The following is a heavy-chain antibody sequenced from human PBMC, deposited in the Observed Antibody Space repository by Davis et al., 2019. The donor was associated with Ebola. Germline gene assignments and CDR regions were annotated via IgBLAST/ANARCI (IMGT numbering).Heavy chain of an antibody. D-gene: IGHD1-1*01. Sequence: AASVKVSCKASGFTLTNYAIHWVRQAPGQGLEWMGWISAYNVYINSAQKFQGRVTMTTDTSTNTVYMELRSLRSDDTAVYYCARAQFPTTSDHWGQGTLVTVSS. CDR2: ISAYNVYI. V-gene: IGHV1-18*01. CDR1: GFTLTNYA. CDR3: ARAQFPTTSDH. J-gene: IGHJ4*02.